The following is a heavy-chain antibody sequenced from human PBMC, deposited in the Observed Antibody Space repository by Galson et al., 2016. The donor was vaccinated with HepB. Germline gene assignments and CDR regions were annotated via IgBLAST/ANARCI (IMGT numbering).Heavy chain of an antibody. CDR3: AGQRASPGDAPDYYGLDA. D-gene: IGHD4-17*01. Sequence: SLRLSCAASGFTVSGKYMSWARLAPGKGLEWVSSISTSGNYIFYVASVKGRFTISRDNVKNSLFLQMNSLRAADTAVYYCAGQRASPGDAPDYYGLDAWGPGTTVTVSS. CDR1: GFTVSGKY. J-gene: IGHJ6*02. V-gene: IGHV3-21*06. CDR2: ISTSGNYI.